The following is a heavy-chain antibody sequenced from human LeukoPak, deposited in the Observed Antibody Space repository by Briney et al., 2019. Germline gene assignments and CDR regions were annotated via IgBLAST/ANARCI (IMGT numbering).Heavy chain of an antibody. Sequence: ESSETLSPTCTVSGGSISSYYWSWIRQPAGKGLEWIGRIYTSGSTNYNPSLKSRVTMSVDTSKNHFSLKLSSVTAADTAVYYCARRTFGGVIAYWGQGTLVTVSS. D-gene: IGHD3-16*02. J-gene: IGHJ4*02. V-gene: IGHV4-4*07. CDR1: GGSISSYY. CDR2: IYTSGST. CDR3: ARRTFGGVIAY.